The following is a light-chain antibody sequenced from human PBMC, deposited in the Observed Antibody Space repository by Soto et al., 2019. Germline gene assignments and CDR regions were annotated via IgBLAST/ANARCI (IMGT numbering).Light chain of an antibody. Sequence: DIPMTQSPSYLYASVGDGVNIXCRASQSASSDLIWYQQKPRKAPKLLIYAASSLQRGAPPSFSGSGSGTDFTPTISSLQPEDFATYYGQQSYSTPSTFGQGTRLEIK. J-gene: IGKJ5*01. V-gene: IGKV1-39*01. CDR2: AAS. CDR1: QSASSD. CDR3: QQSYSTPST.